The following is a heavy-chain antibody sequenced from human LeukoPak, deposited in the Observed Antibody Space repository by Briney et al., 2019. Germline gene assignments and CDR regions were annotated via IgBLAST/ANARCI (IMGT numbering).Heavy chain of an antibody. CDR3: ARGGSGFDP. Sequence: ASVKVSCKASEYTFTSYYMHWVRQAPGQGLEWMGIINPSGGSTSCAQKFQGRITMTRDMSTSTVYMELSSLRSEDTAVYYCARGGSGFDPWGQGTLVTVSS. J-gene: IGHJ5*02. CDR1: EYTFTSYY. V-gene: IGHV1-46*01. D-gene: IGHD3-10*01. CDR2: INPSGGST.